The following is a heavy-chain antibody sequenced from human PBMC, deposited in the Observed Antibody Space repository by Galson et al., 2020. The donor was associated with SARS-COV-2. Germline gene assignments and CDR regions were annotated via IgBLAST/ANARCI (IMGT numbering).Heavy chain of an antibody. CDR3: AKERRSDGCFDY. CDR2: ISYSGDNT. D-gene: IGHD2-21*02. J-gene: IGHJ4*02. CDR1: GFIFSSNA. V-gene: IGHV3-23*01. Sequence: GGSLRLSCAASGFIFSSNAMGWVRQAPVKGLEWVSAISYSGDNTYYADSVKGRFTISRDNSKNTLYLEMNSLRAEDTAIYYCAKERRSDGCFDYWGQGTLVTVSS.